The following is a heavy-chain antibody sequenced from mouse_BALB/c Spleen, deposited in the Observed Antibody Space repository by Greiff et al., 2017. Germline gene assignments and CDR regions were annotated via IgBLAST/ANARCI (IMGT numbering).Heavy chain of an antibody. CDR1: GFTFSSFG. Sequence: EVKLMESGGGLVQPGGSRKLSCAASGFTFSSFGMHWVRQAPEKGLEWVAYISSGSSTIYYADTVKGRFTISRDNPKNTLFLQMTSLRSEDTAMYYCARDYRYGAMDYWGQGTSVTVSS. CDR3: ARDYRYGAMDY. V-gene: IGHV5-17*02. CDR2: ISSGSSTI. D-gene: IGHD2-14*01. J-gene: IGHJ4*01.